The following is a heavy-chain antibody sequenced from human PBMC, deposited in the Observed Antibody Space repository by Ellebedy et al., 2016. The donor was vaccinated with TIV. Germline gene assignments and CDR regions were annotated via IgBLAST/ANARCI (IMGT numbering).Heavy chain of an antibody. CDR3: AKDRGLPSSGYIPGFDY. Sequence: PGGSLRLSCAASGFTFSSNGMHWVRQAPGKGRVWVAVIRYDGSNKYYADSVKGRFTISRDNSKNTLYLQMNSLRAEDTAVYYCAKDRGLPSSGYIPGFDYWGQGTLVTVSS. J-gene: IGHJ4*02. D-gene: IGHD3-22*01. V-gene: IGHV3-33*06. CDR1: GFTFSSNG. CDR2: IRYDGSNK.